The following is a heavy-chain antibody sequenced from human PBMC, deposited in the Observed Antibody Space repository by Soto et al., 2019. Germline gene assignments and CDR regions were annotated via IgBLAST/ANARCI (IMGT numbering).Heavy chain of an antibody. CDR3: EQDLSGYSSGWYADFDY. V-gene: IGHV3-23*01. Sequence: EVQLLESGGGLVQPGGSLRLSCAASGFTFSSYAMSWVRQAPGKGLEWVSAISGSGGSTYYADSVKGRFTISRDNSKNTLYLQMNSLRAEDTAGYYCEQDLSGYSSGWYADFDYWGQGTLVTVSS. CDR1: GFTFSSYA. D-gene: IGHD6-19*01. CDR2: ISGSGGST. J-gene: IGHJ4*02.